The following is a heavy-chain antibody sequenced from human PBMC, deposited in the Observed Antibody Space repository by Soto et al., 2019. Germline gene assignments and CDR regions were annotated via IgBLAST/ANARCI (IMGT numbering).Heavy chain of an antibody. V-gene: IGHV3-53*04. D-gene: IGHD5-18*01. CDR2: IYSGGST. CDR3: ARGQLGYYYYYMDV. CDR1: GFTVSSNY. Sequence: GVLRLSCVASGFTVSSNYMSWVRQAPGKGLEWVSVIYSGGSTYYADSVKGRFTISRHNSKNTLYLQMNSLRADDTAVYYCARGQLGYYYYYMDVWGKGTTVTVSS. J-gene: IGHJ6*03.